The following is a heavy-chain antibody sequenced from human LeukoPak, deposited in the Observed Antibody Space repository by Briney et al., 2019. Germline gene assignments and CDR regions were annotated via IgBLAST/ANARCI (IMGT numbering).Heavy chain of an antibody. J-gene: IGHJ6*03. D-gene: IGHD6-13*01. CDR3: ARGYSSSWYYYYYYYMGV. V-gene: IGHV4-39*01. Sequence: SETLSLTCTVSGGSISSRPYSWGWIRQPPGKGLEWLGSFYYSGSTYYKPSLKSRLTISVDTSKNQFSLKLRSVTAADTAVYYCARGYSSSWYYYYYYYMGVWGKGTTVTVSS. CDR2: FYYSGST. CDR1: GGSISSRPYS.